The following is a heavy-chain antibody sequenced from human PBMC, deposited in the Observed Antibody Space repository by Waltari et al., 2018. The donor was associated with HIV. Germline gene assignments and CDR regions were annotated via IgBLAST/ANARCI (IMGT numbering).Heavy chain of an antibody. Sequence: QVQLVQSGAEVKTPGASVQVSCKASGYTFSANYMHWVRQAPRQGLEWMGWINPNTGATNYAQKFQGRVTMTRDTSISTAYMELSRLTSDDTAVYYCARDKGYNWNPNERYDAFDVWGLGTMVTVSS. CDR2: INPNTGAT. CDR1: GYTFSANY. V-gene: IGHV1-2*02. D-gene: IGHD1-20*01. J-gene: IGHJ3*01. CDR3: ARDKGYNWNPNERYDAFDV.